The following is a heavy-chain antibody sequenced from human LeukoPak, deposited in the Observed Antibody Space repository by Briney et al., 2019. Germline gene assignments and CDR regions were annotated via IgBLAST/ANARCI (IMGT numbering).Heavy chain of an antibody. D-gene: IGHD3-10*01. CDR3: ARDLEGSGSFYRPSYDY. Sequence: GSLRLSCSASGFPFSSYSMNWVRQAPGEGLEWVSYISSSRTTSYADSVKGRFTISRDNAKNSLYLQMNSLRAEDTAVYYCARDLEGSGSFYRPSYDYWGQGTLVTVSS. CDR1: GFPFSSYS. V-gene: IGHV3-48*01. CDR2: ISSSRTT. J-gene: IGHJ4*02.